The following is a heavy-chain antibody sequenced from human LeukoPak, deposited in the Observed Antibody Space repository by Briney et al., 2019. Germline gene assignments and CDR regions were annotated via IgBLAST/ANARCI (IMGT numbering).Heavy chain of an antibody. J-gene: IGHJ5*02. V-gene: IGHV1-3*04. Sequence: EASVKVSCKASGYTFTSYAMHWVRQAPGQRLEWMGWINTGNGNTKYLQKFQGRVTITRDTSASTAYMELSSLRSEDTAVYYCASKWFGNWFDPWGQGTLVTVSS. CDR1: GYTFTSYA. D-gene: IGHD3-10*01. CDR3: ASKWFGNWFDP. CDR2: INTGNGNT.